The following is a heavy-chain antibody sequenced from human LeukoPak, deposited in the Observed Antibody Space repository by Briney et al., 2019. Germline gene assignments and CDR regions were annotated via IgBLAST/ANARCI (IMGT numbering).Heavy chain of an antibody. CDR2: IYHSGST. CDR3: ARTIHRGGHYYFDY. Sequence: PSETLSLTCAVSGYSISSGYYWGWIRQPPGKGLEWIGSIYHSGSTYYNPSLKSRVTISVDMSKNQFPLKLSSVTAADTAVYYCARTIHRGGHYYFDYWGQGTLVTVSS. D-gene: IGHD3-16*01. CDR1: GYSISSGYY. V-gene: IGHV4-38-2*01. J-gene: IGHJ4*02.